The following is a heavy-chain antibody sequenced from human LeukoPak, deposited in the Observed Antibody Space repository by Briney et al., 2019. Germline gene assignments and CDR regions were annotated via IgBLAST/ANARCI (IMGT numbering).Heavy chain of an antibody. CDR2: IYPGDSDT. CDR3: ARPPNYFDTSGYEGDAFDF. D-gene: IGHD3-22*01. Sequence: GESLKISCKGSGYSFTSYGIGWVRQMPGKGLEWMGIIYPGDSDTRYSPSFQGQVTISADKSISTAYLQWSSLKASDTAMYYCARPPNYFDTSGYEGDAFDFWGQGTMVTVSS. V-gene: IGHV5-51*01. J-gene: IGHJ3*01. CDR1: GYSFTSYG.